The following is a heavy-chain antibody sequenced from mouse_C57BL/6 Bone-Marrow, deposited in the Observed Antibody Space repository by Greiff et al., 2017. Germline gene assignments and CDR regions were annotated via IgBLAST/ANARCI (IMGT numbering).Heavy chain of an antibody. J-gene: IGHJ2*01. V-gene: IGHV1-85*01. CDR1: GYTFTSYD. D-gene: IGHD2-1*01. CDR3: ATGGKDY. CDR2: IYPRDGST. Sequence: VQLVESGPELVKPGASVKLSCKASGYTFTSYDINWVKQRPGQGLEWIGWIYPRDGSTKYNEKFKGKATLTVDTSSSTAYMERHSLTSEDAAVYFCATGGKDYWGQGTTLTVSS.